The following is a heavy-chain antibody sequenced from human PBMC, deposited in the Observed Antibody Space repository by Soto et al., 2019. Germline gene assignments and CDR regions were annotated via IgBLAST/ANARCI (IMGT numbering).Heavy chain of an antibody. CDR1: GFTFSSYA. V-gene: IGHV3-30-3*01. D-gene: IGHD3-3*01. CDR2: ISYDGSNK. CDR3: ARGYYDFWSGYNDYGMDV. Sequence: QVQLVESGGGVVQPGRSLRLSCAASGFTFSSYAMHWVRQAPGKGLEWVAVISYDGSNKYYADSVKGRFTISRDNSKNTLYLQMNSLRAEDTAVYYCARGYYDFWSGYNDYGMDVWGQGTTVTVSS. J-gene: IGHJ6*02.